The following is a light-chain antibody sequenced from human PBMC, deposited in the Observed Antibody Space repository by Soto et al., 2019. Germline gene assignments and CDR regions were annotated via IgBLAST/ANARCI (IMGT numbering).Light chain of an antibody. J-gene: IGKJ5*01. CDR2: EVS. Sequence: EMTQTPLSLPVTPGEPASISCRSSQRLLDSDDGNTYVDWYLQKAGQPPQLLIYEVSKRFSGVPDRFSGSGSGTDFTLKISRVEAEDVGVYYCMRSVQPPITFGQGTRLEIK. V-gene: IGKV2D-29*01. CDR3: MRSVQPPIT. CDR1: QRLLDSDDGNTY.